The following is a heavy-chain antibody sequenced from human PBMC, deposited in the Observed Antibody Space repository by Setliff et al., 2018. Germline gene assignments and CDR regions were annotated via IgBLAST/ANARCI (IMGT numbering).Heavy chain of an antibody. J-gene: IGHJ6*03. CDR1: GGSFSGYY. D-gene: IGHD4-4*01. Sequence: TSETLSLTCAVYGGSFSGYYWSWIRQPPGKGLEWIGEINHSGSTNYNPSLKSRVTISVDTSKNQFSLKLSSVTAADTAVYYCARGHSNRPLRNPRCYMDVWGKGTTVTVSS. V-gene: IGHV4-34*01. CDR3: ARGHSNRPLRNPRCYMDV. CDR2: INHSGST.